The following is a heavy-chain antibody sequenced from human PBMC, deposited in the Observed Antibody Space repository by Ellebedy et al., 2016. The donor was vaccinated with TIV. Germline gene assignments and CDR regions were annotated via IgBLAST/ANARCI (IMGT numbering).Heavy chain of an antibody. Sequence: GESLKISXAASGFTFSSYWMSWVRQAPGKGLEWVANIKQDGSEKYYVDSVKGRFTISRDNAKNSLYLQMNSLRAEDTAVYYCARDTPKFDPDAIVRGIDYWGQGTLVTVSS. V-gene: IGHV3-7*03. D-gene: IGHD3-10*01. CDR2: IKQDGSEK. CDR1: GFTFSSYW. CDR3: ARDTPKFDPDAIVRGIDY. J-gene: IGHJ4*02.